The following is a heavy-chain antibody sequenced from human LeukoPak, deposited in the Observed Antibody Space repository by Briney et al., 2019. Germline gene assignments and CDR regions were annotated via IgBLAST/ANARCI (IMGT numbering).Heavy chain of an antibody. V-gene: IGHV4-38-2*02. J-gene: IGHJ3*02. CDR3: ASGSYSSDAFDI. Sequence: SETLSLTCTVPGYSISSGYYWAWIRQPPGKGLEGIGSIYHSGSTYYNPSLKSRATMSVDPSKNQFSLKLSSVTAADTAVYYCASGSYSSDAFDIWGQGTMVTVSS. D-gene: IGHD1-26*01. CDR1: GYSISSGYY. CDR2: IYHSGST.